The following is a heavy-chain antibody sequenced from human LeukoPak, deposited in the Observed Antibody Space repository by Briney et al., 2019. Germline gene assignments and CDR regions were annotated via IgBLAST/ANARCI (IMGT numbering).Heavy chain of an antibody. Sequence: SETLSLTCTVSGGSISSSSYYWGWIRQPPGKGLEWIGSIYYSGSTYYNPSLKSRVTISVDTSKNQFSLKLSSVTAADTAVYYCARDPAAGTHPFDYWGQGTLVTVSS. V-gene: IGHV4-39*07. CDR1: GGSISSSSYY. CDR2: IYYSGST. D-gene: IGHD6-13*01. CDR3: ARDPAAGTHPFDY. J-gene: IGHJ4*02.